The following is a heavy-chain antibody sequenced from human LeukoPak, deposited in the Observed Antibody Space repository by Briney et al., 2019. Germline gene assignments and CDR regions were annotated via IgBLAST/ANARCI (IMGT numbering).Heavy chain of an antibody. CDR1: GYTFTSYY. D-gene: IGHD5-18*01. J-gene: IGHJ4*02. CDR2: INPSGGST. CDR3: ARGTGGTAMNLDY. Sequence: ASVKISCKAFGYTFTSYYMHWVRQAPGQGLEWMGVINPSGGSTTYAQQFQGRVTMTRDTSTSTVYVELSSLRSEDTATYYCARGTGGTAMNLDYWGQGTLVTVSS. V-gene: IGHV1-46*01.